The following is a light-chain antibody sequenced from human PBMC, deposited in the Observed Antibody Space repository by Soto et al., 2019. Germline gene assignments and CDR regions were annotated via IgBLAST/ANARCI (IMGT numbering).Light chain of an antibody. V-gene: IGKV1-9*01. CDR2: TVS. CDR1: QDIRSY. Sequence: DIQLTQSPSFLSASVGDRLTITCRASQDIRSYLAWYQQKPGKAPNLLIYTVSTWQSGVPSRFSGSRSGTEFTLTISSLQPEDFATYYCQQFNSSPFTFGGGTKVEI. CDR3: QQFNSSPFT. J-gene: IGKJ4*01.